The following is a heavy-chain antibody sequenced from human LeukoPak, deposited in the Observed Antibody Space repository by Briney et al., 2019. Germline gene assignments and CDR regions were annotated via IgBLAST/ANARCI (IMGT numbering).Heavy chain of an antibody. D-gene: IGHD1-26*01. CDR3: ARDPRVGATTGYYYYGMDV. V-gene: IGHV1-18*01. CDR1: GYTFTSYG. CDR2: ISAYNGNT. J-gene: IGHJ6*02. Sequence: ASVKVSCKASGYTFTSYGIRWVRQAPGQGLEWMGWISAYNGNTNYAQKLQGRVTMTTDTSTSTAYMGLRSLRSDDTAVYYCARDPRVGATTGYYYYGMDVWGQGTTVTVSS.